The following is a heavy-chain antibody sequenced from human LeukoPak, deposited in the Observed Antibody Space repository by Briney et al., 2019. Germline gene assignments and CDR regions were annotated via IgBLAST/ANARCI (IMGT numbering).Heavy chain of an antibody. CDR1: GFTFGSYA. D-gene: IGHD3-22*01. V-gene: IGHV3-23*01. CDR3: AKDRPNYYGSNGHYYKLNGDC. CDR2: ITSSGAAT. Sequence: GGSLRLSCAASGFTFGSYAMSWVRQAPGKGLEWVSSITSSGAATYYADSVKGRFTISRDNSDNTLYLQMNSLRAEGTAVYYCAKDRPNYYGSNGHYYKLNGDCWGQGTLVTVSS. J-gene: IGHJ4*02.